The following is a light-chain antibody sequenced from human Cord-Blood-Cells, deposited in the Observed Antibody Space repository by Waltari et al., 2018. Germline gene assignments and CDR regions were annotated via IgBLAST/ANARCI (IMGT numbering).Light chain of an antibody. Sequence: DSQMTQSPSSLSASVGDRVTITCRASQSISSYLNWYQQKPGKAPKLLIYAASSLQSGVPSRFLGSGSVIDFTLNISSLQPEDFATYYCQQSYSTPYTFGQGTKLEIK. V-gene: IGKV1-39*01. CDR2: AAS. CDR1: QSISSY. CDR3: QQSYSTPYT. J-gene: IGKJ2*01.